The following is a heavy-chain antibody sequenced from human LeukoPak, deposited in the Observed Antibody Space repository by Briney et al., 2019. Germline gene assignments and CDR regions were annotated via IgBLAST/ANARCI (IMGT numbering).Heavy chain of an antibody. CDR3: ARDGSHYYDSHDAFDI. CDR1: GGSISSSSYY. J-gene: IGHJ3*02. V-gene: IGHV4-39*07. CDR2: IYYSGST. Sequence: SETLSLTCTVSGGSISSSSYYWGWIRQPPGKGLEWIGSIYYSGSTYYNPSLKSRVTISVDTSKNQFSLKLSSVTAADTAVYYCARDGSHYYDSHDAFDIWGQGTMVTVSS. D-gene: IGHD3-22*01.